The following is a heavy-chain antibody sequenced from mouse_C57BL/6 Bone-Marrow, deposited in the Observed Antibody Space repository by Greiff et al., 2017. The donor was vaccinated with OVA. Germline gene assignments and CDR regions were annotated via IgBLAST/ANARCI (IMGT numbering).Heavy chain of an antibody. CDR2: IDPANDNT. CDR1: GFNIKNTY. Sequence: VQLQQSVAELVRPGASVKLSCTASGFNIKNTYMHWVKQRPEQGLEWIGRIDPANDNTKYAPKFQGKATMTADTSSNTAYLQLSNLSSEDTAVYCCARGTVGSSFYAMDYWGQGTSVTVSS. D-gene: IGHD1-1*01. V-gene: IGHV14-3*01. CDR3: ARGTVGSSFYAMDY. J-gene: IGHJ4*01.